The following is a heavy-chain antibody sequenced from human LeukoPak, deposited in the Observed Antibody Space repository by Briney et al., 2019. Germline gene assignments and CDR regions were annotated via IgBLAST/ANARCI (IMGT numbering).Heavy chain of an antibody. J-gene: IGHJ4*02. V-gene: IGHV4-30-2*01. CDR1: GGSISSGGYS. CDR3: ARGGGFYGSGTTHFDY. Sequence: TLSLTCAVSGGSISSGGYSWSWIRQPPGKGLEWIGYIYRSGSTSYKPSLKSRLSITIDKSKNQFSLNLRSVTAADTAFYYCARGGGFYGSGTTHFDYWGQGTLATVSS. CDR2: IYRSGST. D-gene: IGHD3-10*01.